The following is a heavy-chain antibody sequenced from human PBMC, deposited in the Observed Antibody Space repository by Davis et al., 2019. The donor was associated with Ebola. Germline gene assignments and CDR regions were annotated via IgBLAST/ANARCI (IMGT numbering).Heavy chain of an antibody. J-gene: IGHJ4*02. CDR2: IYYSGST. CDR3: ARDPSGWYELDY. V-gene: IGHV4-59*01. D-gene: IGHD6-19*01. CDR1: GGSINSYY. Sequence: MPSETLSLTCTVSGGSINSYYWSWIRQPPGKGLEWIGYIYYSGSTNYNPSLKSRVTISVDTSKNQFSLNLSSVTAADTAVYYCARDPSGWYELDYWGQGTLVTVSS.